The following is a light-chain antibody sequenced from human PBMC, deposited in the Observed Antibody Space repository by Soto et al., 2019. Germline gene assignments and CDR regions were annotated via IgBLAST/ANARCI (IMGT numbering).Light chain of an antibody. CDR3: ATWDNSLSGVI. V-gene: IGLV1-51*01. CDR2: DNT. Sequence: QSVLTQPPSVSAAPGQKATISCSGSDSNVGNNFVSWYQHVPGAAPRLLIYDNTLRPSGIPDRFSGSKSGASATLAITGRQTGDEADYYFATWDNSLSGVIFGGGTKVTVL. J-gene: IGLJ2*01. CDR1: DSNVGNNF.